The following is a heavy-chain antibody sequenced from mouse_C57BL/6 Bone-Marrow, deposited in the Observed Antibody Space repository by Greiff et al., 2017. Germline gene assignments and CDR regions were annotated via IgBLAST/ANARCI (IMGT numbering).Heavy chain of an antibody. CDR2: ISDGGSYT. Sequence: EVKLVESAGGLVKPGGSLKLSCAASGFTFSSYAMSWVRQTPEKRLEWVATISDGGSYTYYPDNVKGRFTISRDNAKNNLYLQMSHLKSEDTAMYYCARDGYYAMDYWGQGTSVTVSS. J-gene: IGHJ4*01. V-gene: IGHV5-4*01. CDR3: ARDGYYAMDY. CDR1: GFTFSSYA.